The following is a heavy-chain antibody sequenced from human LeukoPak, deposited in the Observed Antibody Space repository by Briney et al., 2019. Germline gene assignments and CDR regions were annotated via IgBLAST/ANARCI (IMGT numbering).Heavy chain of an antibody. V-gene: IGHV3-30*18. CDR3: AKDGIGAPDY. J-gene: IGHJ4*02. Sequence: GGSLRLSCAASGFTFSSYGMHWVRQAPGKGLEWVAVISYDGSNIYYADSVKGRFTISRDNSKNTLYLQMNSLRAEDTAVYYCAKDGIGAPDYWGQGTLVTVSS. CDR1: GFTFSSYG. CDR2: ISYDGSNI. D-gene: IGHD3-10*01.